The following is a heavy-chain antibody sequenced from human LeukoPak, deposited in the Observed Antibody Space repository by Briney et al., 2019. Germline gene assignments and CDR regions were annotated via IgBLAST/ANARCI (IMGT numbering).Heavy chain of an antibody. J-gene: IGHJ4*02. CDR1: GVSFSGYY. CDR3: ARGSGWSGHGY. CDR2: INHSGST. D-gene: IGHD6-19*01. V-gene: IGHV4-34*01. Sequence: SETLSLTCAVFGVSFSGYYWSWIRKPPGKGLEWIGEINHSGSTNYNPSLKSRVTISVDTSKNQFSLKLSSVTAADTAVYYCARGSGWSGHGYWGQGTLVTVSS.